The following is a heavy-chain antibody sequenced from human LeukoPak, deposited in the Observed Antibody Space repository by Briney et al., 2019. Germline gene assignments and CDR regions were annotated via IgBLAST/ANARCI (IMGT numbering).Heavy chain of an antibody. V-gene: IGHV3-74*01. CDR3: AKGGATICDN. J-gene: IGHJ4*02. CDR1: GITFSKYR. CDR2: INSNGSST. Sequence: GPLKLSCSASGITFSKYRMHWVRPAPGRGLVWVSRINSNGSSTNYADSVKGRFTISRDNAKNTLHLQMSSLRAEDTALYYCAKGGATICDNWGQGTLVTVSS. D-gene: IGHD5-12*01.